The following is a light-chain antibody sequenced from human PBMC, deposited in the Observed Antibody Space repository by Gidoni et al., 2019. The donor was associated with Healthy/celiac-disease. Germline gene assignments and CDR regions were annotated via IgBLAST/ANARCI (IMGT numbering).Light chain of an antibody. CDR2: AAS. V-gene: IGKV1-39*01. CDR1: QSISSY. J-gene: IGKJ5*01. CDR3: QQSYSTQIT. Sequence: DIQMTQSPSSLSASVGDRVTITCRASQSISSYVQWYQQKPGKAPKLLIYAASSLQSGVPSRFSGSGSGTDFTLTISSLQPEDFATYYCQQSYSTQITFXQXTRLEIK.